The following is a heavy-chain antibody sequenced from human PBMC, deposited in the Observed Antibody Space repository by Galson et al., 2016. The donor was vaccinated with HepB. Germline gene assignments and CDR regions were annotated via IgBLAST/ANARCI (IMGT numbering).Heavy chain of an antibody. CDR2: VSHDGSLK. CDR3: AKAMAAARTNWFDP. Sequence: SLRLSCTASGFTFRHYGMHWVRQAPGQGLEWVAIVSHDGSLKFYADSVKGRFTISRDNSNNTLYLQMNSLRPEDTAIYYCAKAMAAARTNWFDPWGQGVLVTVSS. V-gene: IGHV3-30*18. J-gene: IGHJ5*02. D-gene: IGHD6-13*01. CDR1: GFTFRHYG.